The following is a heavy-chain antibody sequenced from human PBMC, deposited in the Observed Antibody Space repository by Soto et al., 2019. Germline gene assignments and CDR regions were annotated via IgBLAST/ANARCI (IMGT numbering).Heavy chain of an antibody. J-gene: IGHJ4*02. Sequence: SLKVYCKRSGDTFRNDSFNWVRQAPGQGLEWMGGIIPIFVSSNYAQRFQGRVTISADESTSTAYMELSSLRSEDTAVYYCAAKSGFPYYFDSWGQGTLVTVSS. V-gene: IGHV1-69*01. CDR3: AAKSGFPYYFDS. CDR1: GDTFRNDS. CDR2: IIPIFVSS. D-gene: IGHD3-3*01.